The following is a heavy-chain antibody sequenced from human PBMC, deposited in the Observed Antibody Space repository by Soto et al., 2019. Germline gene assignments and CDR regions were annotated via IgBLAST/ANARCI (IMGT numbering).Heavy chain of an antibody. CDR3: ARVRWTTTGPFDY. V-gene: IGHV1-18*01. CDR2: ISAYNGNT. J-gene: IGHJ4*02. D-gene: IGHD4-17*01. Sequence: PGQGLEWMGWISAYNGNTNYAQKLQGRVTMTTDTSTSTAYMELRSLRSDDTAVYYCARVRWTTTGPFDYWGQGTLVTVSS.